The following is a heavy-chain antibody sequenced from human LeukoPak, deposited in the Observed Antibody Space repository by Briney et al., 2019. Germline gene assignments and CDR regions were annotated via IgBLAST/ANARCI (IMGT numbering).Heavy chain of an antibody. Sequence: GGSLRVSCAPSRITFSIHPMHWVRQAPGKGLEWVAVSYDVVNKYYADSMKGRFTISRDNSKNTVHLQMDRLRVEDTAVYYCARESKGAMDLRELGAFDIWGEGTMVTVST. V-gene: IGHV3-30*04. J-gene: IGHJ3*02. CDR1: RITFSIHP. CDR3: ARESKGAMDLRELGAFDI. D-gene: IGHD1-7*01. CDR2: SYDVVNK.